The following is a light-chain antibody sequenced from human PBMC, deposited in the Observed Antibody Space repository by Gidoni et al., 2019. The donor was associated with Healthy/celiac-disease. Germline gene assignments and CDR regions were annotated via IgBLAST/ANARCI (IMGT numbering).Light chain of an antibody. V-gene: IGKV3-11*01. Sequence: EIVLTQSPATLSLSPGERATLSCRASQSVSSYLAWYQQKPGQAPRLLIYDASNRATGIPARFSGSGSGTDFTLTISSLEPEDFAVYYCQQRSNWPRTFGQGTKCGNQT. CDR1: QSVSSY. J-gene: IGKJ1*01. CDR2: DAS. CDR3: QQRSNWPRT.